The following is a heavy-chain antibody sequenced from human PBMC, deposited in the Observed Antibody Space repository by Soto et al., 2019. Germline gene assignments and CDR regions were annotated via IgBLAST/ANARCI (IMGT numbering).Heavy chain of an antibody. D-gene: IGHD2-2*01. CDR1: GGSISSGGYY. CDR2: IYYSGST. J-gene: IGHJ5*02. CDR3: ARAPIPGFVVVPAAILRVDTPGNWFDP. Sequence: PSETLSLTCTVSGGSISSGGYYWSWIRQHPGKGLEWIGYIYYSGSTYYNPSLKSRVTISVDTSKNQFSLKLSSVTAADTAVYYCARAPIPGFVVVPAAILRVDTPGNWFDPWGQGTLVTVSS. V-gene: IGHV4-31*03.